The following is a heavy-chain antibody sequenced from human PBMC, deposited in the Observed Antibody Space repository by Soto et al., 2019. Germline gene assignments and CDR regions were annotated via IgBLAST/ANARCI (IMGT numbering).Heavy chain of an antibody. D-gene: IGHD1-26*01. CDR1: FTFRMYS. CDR3: TRDQGGSYDSWFDP. Sequence: EVQVVESGGGLVQPGRSLRLSCSFTFRMYSMNWVRQAPGKGLEWVASISSGGSYIKYADSVKGRFTISRDNAKNSVSLQMNSLRVDDTAVYFCTRDQGGSYDSWFDPWGQGTLVTVSS. CDR2: ISSGGSYI. V-gene: IGHV3-21*01. J-gene: IGHJ5*02.